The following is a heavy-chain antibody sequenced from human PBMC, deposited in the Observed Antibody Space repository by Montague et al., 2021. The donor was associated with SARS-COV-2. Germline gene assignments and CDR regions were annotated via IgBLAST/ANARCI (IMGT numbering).Heavy chain of an antibody. V-gene: IGHV4-4*02. CDR3: ARLSSDIGGYFWFDP. J-gene: IGHJ5*02. Sequence: TNYNPSLKSRATISVDKSKNQFSLNLNSVTAADTAVYYCARLSSDIGGYFWFDPWGQGTRVSVSS. CDR2: T. D-gene: IGHD1-26*01.